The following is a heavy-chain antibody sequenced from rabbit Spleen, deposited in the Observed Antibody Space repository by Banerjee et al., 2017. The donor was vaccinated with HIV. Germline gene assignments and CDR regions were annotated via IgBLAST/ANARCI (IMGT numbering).Heavy chain of an antibody. CDR3: ARDTGTSFSTYGMDL. CDR2: IDTGGRDFT. V-gene: IGHV1S45*01. Sequence: QEQLVESGGDLVQPGASLTLTCTASGFDFSAYTFMCWVRQAPGKGLEWIACIDTGGRDFTYYATWAKGRFTISKTSSTTLTLQMTSLTVADTATYFCARDTGTSFSTYGMDLWGPSTLVTVS. J-gene: IGHJ6*01. D-gene: IGHD8-1*01. CDR1: GFDFSAYTF.